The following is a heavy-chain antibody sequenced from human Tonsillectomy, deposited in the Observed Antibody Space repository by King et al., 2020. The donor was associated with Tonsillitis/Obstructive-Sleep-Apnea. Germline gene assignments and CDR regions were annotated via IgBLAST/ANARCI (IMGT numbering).Heavy chain of an antibody. CDR1: GGTFSSYA. J-gene: IGHJ3*02. CDR3: ARDLARYCSSTSCRGAFDI. CDR2: IIPIFGTA. V-gene: IGHV1-69*01. D-gene: IGHD2-2*01. Sequence: QLVQSGAEVKKPGSSVKVSCKASGGTFSSYAISWVRQAPGQGLEWMGGIIPIFGTANYAQKFQGRVTITADESTSTAYMELSSLRSEDTAVYYCARDLARYCSSTSCRGAFDIWGQGTMVTVSS.